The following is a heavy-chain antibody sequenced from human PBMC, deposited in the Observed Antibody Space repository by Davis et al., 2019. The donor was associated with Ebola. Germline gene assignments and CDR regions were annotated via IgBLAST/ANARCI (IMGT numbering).Heavy chain of an antibody. CDR1: GFTFSNAW. Sequence: GESLKISCAASGFTFSNAWMNWVRQAPGKGPEWVASIKQDGSEKYYVDSVKGRFTISRDNAKNSLYLQMNSLRAEDTAVYYCARGGVWGQGTTVTVSS. CDR2: IKQDGSEK. V-gene: IGHV3-7*01. J-gene: IGHJ6*02. CDR3: ARGGV.